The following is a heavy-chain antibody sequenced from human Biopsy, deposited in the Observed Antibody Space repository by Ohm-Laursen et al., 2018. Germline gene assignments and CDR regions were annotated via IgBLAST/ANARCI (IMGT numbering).Heavy chain of an antibody. D-gene: IGHD3-16*01. Sequence: SLRLSCAASGVTLSVYAMNWVRQAPGKGLGWVSSIRASSSYIHYADSVKGRFTVSRDNAKNSLYLQMNSLRAADTAIYYCATELLPPGVGGPWLDSWGQGTPVTVSS. CDR3: ATELLPPGVGGPWLDS. CDR1: GVTLSVYA. CDR2: IRASSSYI. J-gene: IGHJ5*01. V-gene: IGHV3-21*06.